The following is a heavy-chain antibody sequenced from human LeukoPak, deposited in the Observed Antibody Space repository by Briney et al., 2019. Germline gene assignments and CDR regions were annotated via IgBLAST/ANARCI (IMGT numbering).Heavy chain of an antibody. D-gene: IGHD2-15*01. CDR1: GFTFSRYA. J-gene: IGHJ6*03. CDR3: AKDGIGYRIFYYMDV. CDR2: ISGSGDTT. V-gene: IGHV3-23*01. Sequence: GGSLRLSCTGSGFTFSRYAMNWVRQAPGKGLEWVSGISGSGDTTNYADSVQGRFTISRGNSKNTLYLQMNSLRAEDTAVYYCAKDGIGYRIFYYMDVWGKGTTVTVSS.